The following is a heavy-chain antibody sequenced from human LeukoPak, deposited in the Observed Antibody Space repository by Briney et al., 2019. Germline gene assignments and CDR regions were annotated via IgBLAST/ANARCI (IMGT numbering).Heavy chain of an antibody. J-gene: IGHJ5*02. CDR1: GFTFSDYY. D-gene: IGHD6-13*01. Sequence: PGGSLRLSCAASGFTFSDYYMSWIRQAPGKGLEWVSYISSSSSYTNYADSVKGRFTISRDNAKNSLYLQMNSLRAEDTAVYYCARLQRQFSSSWTRIDNWFDPWGQGTLVTVSS. V-gene: IGHV3-11*03. CDR3: ARLQRQFSSSWTRIDNWFDP. CDR2: ISSSSSYT.